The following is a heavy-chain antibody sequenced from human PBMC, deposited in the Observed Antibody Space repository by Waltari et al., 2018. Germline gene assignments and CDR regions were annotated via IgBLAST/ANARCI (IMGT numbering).Heavy chain of an antibody. J-gene: IGHJ2*01. CDR1: GYSFTSYW. D-gene: IGHD5-12*01. CDR3: ARLIGNSGYRGYFDL. CDR2: IYPGDPDT. Sequence: EVQLVQSGAEVKKPGESLKISCKGSGYSFTSYWIGWVRQMPGKGLEWMGIIYPGDPDTRYSPSFQGQVTISADKSISTAYLHWSSLKASDTAMYYCARLIGNSGYRGYFDLWGRGTLVTVSS. V-gene: IGHV5-51*03.